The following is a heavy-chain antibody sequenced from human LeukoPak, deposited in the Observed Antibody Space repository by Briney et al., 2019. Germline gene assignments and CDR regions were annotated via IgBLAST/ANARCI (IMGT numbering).Heavy chain of an antibody. CDR1: GYTFGTHW. J-gene: IGHJ4*02. V-gene: IGHV1-46*01. CDR3: ARGSSRPYSSSWHDY. D-gene: IGHD6-13*01. CDR2: INPSGDFR. Sequence: ASVKVSCKPSGYTFGTHWMHWVRQAPGQGLEWMAIINPSGDFRSYAQKFQGRVTVTRDMSTRTVYMELSDLRPEDTALYYCARGSSRPYSSSWHDYWGQGTLVTVSS.